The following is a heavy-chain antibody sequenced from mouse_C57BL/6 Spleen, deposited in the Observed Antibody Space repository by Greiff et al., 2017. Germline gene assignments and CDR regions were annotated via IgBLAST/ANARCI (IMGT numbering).Heavy chain of an antibody. J-gene: IGHJ4*01. CDR3: ARWWLLRGYAMDY. D-gene: IGHD2-3*01. V-gene: IGHV1-50*01. Sequence: QVQLQQPGAELVKPGASVKLSCKASGYTFTSYWMQWVKQRPGQGLEWIGEIDPSDSYTNYNQKFKGKATLTVDTSSSTAYMQLSSLTSEDSAVYYCARWWLLRGYAMDYWGQGTSVTVSS. CDR1: GYTFTSYW. CDR2: IDPSDSYT.